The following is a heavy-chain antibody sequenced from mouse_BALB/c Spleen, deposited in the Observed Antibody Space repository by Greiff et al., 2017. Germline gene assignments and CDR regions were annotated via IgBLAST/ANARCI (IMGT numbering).Heavy chain of an antibody. J-gene: IGHJ3*01. D-gene: IGHD4-1*01. CDR3: TRAGTWFAY. V-gene: IGHV1S81*02. CDR1: GYTFTSYY. Sequence: QVQLQQSGAELVKPGASVKLSCKASGYTFTSYYMYWVKQRPGQGLEWIGEINPSNGGTNFNEKFKSKATLTVDKSSSTAYMQLSSLTSEDSAVYYWTRAGTWFAYWGQGTLVTVSA. CDR2: INPSNGGT.